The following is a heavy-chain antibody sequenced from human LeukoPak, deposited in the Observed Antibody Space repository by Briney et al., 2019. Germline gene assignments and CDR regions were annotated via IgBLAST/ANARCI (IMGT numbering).Heavy chain of an antibody. V-gene: IGHV5-51*01. CDR2: IYPGDSDT. Sequence: GESLKISCKGSGYSFTSYWIGWVRQMPGKGLEWMGIIYPGDSDTRYSPSFQGQVTISADKSISTAYLQWSSLKASDTAMYYCARAPYSSGWYIVGDAFDIWGQGTMVTVSS. J-gene: IGHJ3*02. CDR3: ARAPYSSGWYIVGDAFDI. D-gene: IGHD6-19*01. CDR1: GYSFTSYW.